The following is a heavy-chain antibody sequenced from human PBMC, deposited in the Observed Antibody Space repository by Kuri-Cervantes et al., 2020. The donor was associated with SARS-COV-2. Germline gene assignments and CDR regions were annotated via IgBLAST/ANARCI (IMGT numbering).Heavy chain of an antibody. D-gene: IGHD7-27*01. CDR2: IYYTGST. Sequence: GSLRLSCSVSGGSIISSGNYWGWIRQPPGKGLEWVGSIYYTGSTSYNPSLKSRVTISVDTSKNQFSLRLSSVTAADTAVYYCAREWLTNWGRPDDAFDIWGQGTMVTVSS. J-gene: IGHJ3*02. CDR3: AREWLTNWGRPDDAFDI. CDR1: GGSIISSGNY. V-gene: IGHV4-39*02.